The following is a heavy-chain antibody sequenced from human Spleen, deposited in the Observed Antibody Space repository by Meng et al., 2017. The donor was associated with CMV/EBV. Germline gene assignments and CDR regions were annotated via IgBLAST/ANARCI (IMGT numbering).Heavy chain of an antibody. J-gene: IGHJ6*02. CDR2: IYHSGST. CDR3: ARLARGDTVTPYYFYYGMDV. Sequence: SETLSLTCAVSGASISSSNWWSWVRQPPGKGLEWIGKIYHSGSTNYNPSLKSRVTISVDRSKNQFSLKLSSVTAADTAVYYCARLARGDTVTPYYFYYGMDVWGQGTTVTVSS. CDR1: GASISSSNW. V-gene: IGHV4-4*02. D-gene: IGHD4-17*01.